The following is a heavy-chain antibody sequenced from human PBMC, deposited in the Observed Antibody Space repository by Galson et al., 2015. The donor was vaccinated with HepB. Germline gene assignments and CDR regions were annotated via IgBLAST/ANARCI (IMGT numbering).Heavy chain of an antibody. D-gene: IGHD1-26*01. CDR1: GFTFSSYA. CDR2: ISYDGSNK. J-gene: IGHJ4*02. CDR3: ARDGAPYSGSYLGN. Sequence: SLRLSCAASGFTFSSYAMHWVRQAPGKGLEWVAVISYDGSNKYYADSVKGRSPISRDNSKNTLHLQMNSLRAEDTAVYYCARDGAPYSGSYLGNWGQGTLVTVSS. V-gene: IGHV3-30-3*01.